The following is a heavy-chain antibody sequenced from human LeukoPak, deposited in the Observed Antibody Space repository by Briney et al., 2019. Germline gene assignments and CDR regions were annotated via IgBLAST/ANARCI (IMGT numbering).Heavy chain of an antibody. D-gene: IGHD6-19*01. CDR1: GGSISSSDYY. CDR3: ARLGLTVALFDQ. V-gene: IGHV4-39*01. Sequence: SETLSLTCTVSGGSISSSDYYWGWIRQPPGKGLEWIGNIYYSGSTYYNPSLKSRVTISVDTSKNQFSLKLSSVTAADTAVYYCARLGLTVALFDQWGQGTLVTVSS. J-gene: IGHJ4*02. CDR2: IYYSGST.